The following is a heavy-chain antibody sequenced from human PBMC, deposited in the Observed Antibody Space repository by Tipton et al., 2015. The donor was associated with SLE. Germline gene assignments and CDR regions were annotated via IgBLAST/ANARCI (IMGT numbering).Heavy chain of an antibody. Sequence: QLVQSGPEVKKPGASVKVSCKASGYTFTSYYMHWVRQAPGHGLESMGVINPSDGSTTYTQKFRGRVTMTRDTSTSTVYMEMSSLRSEDTAVYYCARAPAPVGTTLYYFDYWGQGTLVTVSS. CDR2: INPSDGST. D-gene: IGHD2-21*02. CDR1: GYTFTSYY. J-gene: IGHJ4*02. CDR3: ARAPAPVGTTLYYFDY. V-gene: IGHV1-46*01.